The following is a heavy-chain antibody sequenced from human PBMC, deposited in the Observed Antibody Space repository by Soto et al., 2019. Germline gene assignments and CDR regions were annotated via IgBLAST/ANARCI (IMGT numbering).Heavy chain of an antibody. J-gene: IGHJ4*02. Sequence: QVQVVQSGAEVKKPESSVKVSCKPSGGTFNTYTVNWVRLAPGHGLEWMGRFIPIHDMANYAQKFQDRVTITAVRSTFTAYMELNSLTSDDTAVYYCAITYCRDNSCPRDFDFWGPGTRVTVSS. CDR1: GGTFNTYT. CDR2: FIPIHDMA. V-gene: IGHV1-69*02. D-gene: IGHD2-21*01. CDR3: AITYCRDNSCPRDFDF.